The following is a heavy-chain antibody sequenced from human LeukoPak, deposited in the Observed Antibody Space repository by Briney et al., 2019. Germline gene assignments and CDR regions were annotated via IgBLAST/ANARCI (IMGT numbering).Heavy chain of an antibody. V-gene: IGHV1-46*01. J-gene: IGHJ5*02. Sequence: ASVKVSCKAFGYTFTSNYMHWVRQAPGQGPEWMGVISPSGGSTTYAQKFQGRVTLTRDMSTSTDYLELSSLRSEDTAVYYCARDNSVRDEAWWFNPWGQGTLVIVFS. CDR2: ISPSGGST. D-gene: IGHD5-24*01. CDR1: GYTFTSNY. CDR3: ARDNSVRDEAWWFNP.